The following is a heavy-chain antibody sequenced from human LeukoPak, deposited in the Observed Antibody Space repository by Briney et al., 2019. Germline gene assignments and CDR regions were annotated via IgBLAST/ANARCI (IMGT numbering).Heavy chain of an antibody. V-gene: IGHV5-51*01. Sequence: GESLKISCKGSGYSFTSYWIGWVRQMPGRGLEWMGIIYPGDSDTRYGPSSQGQVTISADKSISTAYLQVSSLKASDTATYYCARRNGDGPFLYYGMDVWGQGTTVTVSS. CDR1: GYSFTSYW. CDR3: ARRNGDGPFLYYGMDV. D-gene: IGHD2-8*01. CDR2: IYPGDSDT. J-gene: IGHJ6*02.